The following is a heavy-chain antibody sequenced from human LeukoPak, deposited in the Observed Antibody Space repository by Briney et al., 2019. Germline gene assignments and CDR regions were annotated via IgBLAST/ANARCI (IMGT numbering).Heavy chain of an antibody. CDR2: ITGSGDII. D-gene: IGHD2-15*01. J-gene: IGHJ4*02. Sequence: GGSLRLSCAASGFTLSSYEMNWVRQAPRKGLEWVSYITGSGDIIYYADSVKGRFTFSRDNAKNSLYLQMNSLRAEDTAVYYCARVGRDSQHLDYWGPEPLVTVST. V-gene: IGHV3-48*03. CDR3: ARVGRDSQHLDY. CDR1: GFTLSSYE.